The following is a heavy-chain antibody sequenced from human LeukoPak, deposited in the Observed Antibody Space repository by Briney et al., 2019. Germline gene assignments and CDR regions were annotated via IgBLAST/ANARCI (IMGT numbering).Heavy chain of an antibody. J-gene: IGHJ4*02. CDR2: ISAYNGNT. CDR3: ARDRSCYDFWSGYWAPGFDY. Sequence: ASVKVSCKASGYTFTSYGISWVRQAPGQGLEWMGWISAYNGNTNYAQKLQGRVTMTTDTSTSTAYMELRSLRSDDTAVYYCARDRSCYDFWSGYWAPGFDYWGQGTLVTVSS. CDR1: GYTFTSYG. V-gene: IGHV1-18*01. D-gene: IGHD3-3*01.